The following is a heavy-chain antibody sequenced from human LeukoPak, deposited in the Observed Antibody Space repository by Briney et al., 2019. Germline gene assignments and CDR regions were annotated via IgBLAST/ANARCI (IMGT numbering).Heavy chain of an antibody. V-gene: IGHV3-23*01. CDR1: GFTFSSYA. J-gene: IGHJ5*02. CDR2: ISGSGGST. Sequence: GGSLRLSCAASGFTFSSYAMSWVRQAPGKGLEWVSAISGSGGSTYYADSVKGRFTISRDNSKNTLYLQMNSLRAEDTAVYYCANFQTLKRGYDSSGYCPWGQGTLVTVSS. D-gene: IGHD3-22*01. CDR3: ANFQTLKRGYDSSGYCP.